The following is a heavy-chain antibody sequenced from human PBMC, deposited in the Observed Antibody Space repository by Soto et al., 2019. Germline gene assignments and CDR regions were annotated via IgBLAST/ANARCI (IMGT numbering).Heavy chain of an antibody. CDR2: LTDDGKEK. D-gene: IGHD3-16*01. CDR1: GFTFSKYG. V-gene: IGHV3-30*18. Sequence: QVHLVESGGGVVQPGTSLRLSCVASGFTFSKYGMHWVRQAPGKGLEWVAILTDDGKEKYYADSVKGRFIISRDNSNNKLFLQMNTLSAEDTAVYYCAKVRFALKYYYGLDVWGQGTTVSVSS. J-gene: IGHJ6*02. CDR3: AKVRFALKYYYGLDV.